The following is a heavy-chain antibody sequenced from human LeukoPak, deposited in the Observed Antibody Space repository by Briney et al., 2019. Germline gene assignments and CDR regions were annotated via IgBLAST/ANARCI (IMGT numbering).Heavy chain of an antibody. CDR1: GFTFSDYY. V-gene: IGHV3-11*01. D-gene: IGHD6-13*01. CDR3: ARDRSSSWYDY. Sequence: GGSLRLSCAASGFTFSDYYMSWIRQAPGKGLEWVSYISSSGSTIYYADSVKGRFTISRDNAKNSLYLQINRLRAEDTAVYYCARDRSSSWYDYWGQGTLVTVSS. CDR2: ISSSGSTI. J-gene: IGHJ4*02.